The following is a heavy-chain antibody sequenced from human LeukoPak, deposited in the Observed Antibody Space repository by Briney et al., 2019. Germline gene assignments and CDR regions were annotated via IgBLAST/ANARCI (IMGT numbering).Heavy chain of an antibody. Sequence: GGSLKLSCAASGFTVSDSTMHWVRQASGKGLEWVGRIRSTANSYATAYAASVKGRFTISRDDSKNTAYLQMNSLKIEDTAVYYCTRTGIGVAARPGYYYGMDVWGQGTTVTVSS. V-gene: IGHV3-73*01. CDR1: GFTVSDST. CDR2: IRSTANSYAT. D-gene: IGHD6-6*01. J-gene: IGHJ6*02. CDR3: TRTGIGVAARPGYYYGMDV.